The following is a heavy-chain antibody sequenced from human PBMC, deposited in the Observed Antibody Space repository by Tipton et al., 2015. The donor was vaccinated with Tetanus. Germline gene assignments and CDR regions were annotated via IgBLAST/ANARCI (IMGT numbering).Heavy chain of an antibody. CDR2: IYASGST. Sequence: TLSLTCAVSGGSISSGDYSWSWIRQPPGKGLEWIGYIYASGSTYYNPSLKSRVTISEDRSKNQISLRLRSVTAADTAVYYCARVKGTYNHYGLDVWGQGTTVTVAS. CDR1: GGSISSGDYS. D-gene: IGHD3-10*01. V-gene: IGHV4-30-2*01. CDR3: ARVKGTYNHYGLDV. J-gene: IGHJ6*02.